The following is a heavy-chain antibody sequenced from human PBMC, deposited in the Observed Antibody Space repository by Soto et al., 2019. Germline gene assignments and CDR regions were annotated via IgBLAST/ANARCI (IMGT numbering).Heavy chain of an antibody. J-gene: IGHJ6*02. V-gene: IGHV3-48*04. CDR3: AREISYVSGGHLYYGMDV. CDR1: GFTFSGYS. D-gene: IGHD3-16*01. Sequence: GGSLRLSCAASGFTFSGYSVNWVRQAPGKGLEWVSYISSGSKTIYYADSVKGRFSIFSENSKNLLFLQMFFLRAEDTAVYYCAREISYVSGGHLYYGMDVLGQGTAVTVSS. CDR2: ISSGSKTI.